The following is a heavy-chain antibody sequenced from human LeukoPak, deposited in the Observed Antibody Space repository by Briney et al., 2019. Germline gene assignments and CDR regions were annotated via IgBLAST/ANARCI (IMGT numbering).Heavy chain of an antibody. CDR1: GFTFSSYA. D-gene: IGHD5-24*01. CDR3: AKDSFAVAEMATIGDFDY. CDR2: ISGSGGST. J-gene: IGHJ4*02. V-gene: IGHV3-23*01. Sequence: PGGSLRLSCAASGFTFSSYAMSWVRQAPGKGLEWVSAISGSGGSTYYADSVKGRFTISRDNSKNTLYLQMNSLRAEDTAVYYCAKDSFAVAEMATIGDFDYWGQGTLVTVSS.